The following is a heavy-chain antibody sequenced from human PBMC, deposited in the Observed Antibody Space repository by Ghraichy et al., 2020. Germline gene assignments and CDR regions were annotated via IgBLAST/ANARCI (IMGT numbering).Heavy chain of an antibody. D-gene: IGHD2-2*01. V-gene: IGHV3-48*03. CDR1: GFTFSSYE. Sequence: GGSLRLSRAASGFTFSSYEMNWVRQAPGKGLEWVSYISSSGSTIYYADSVKGRFTISRDNAKNSLYLQMNSLRAEDTAVYYCARDVQVVVPAATYYYYYGMDVWGQGTTVTVSS. CDR2: ISSSGSTI. CDR3: ARDVQVVVPAATYYYYYGMDV. J-gene: IGHJ6*02.